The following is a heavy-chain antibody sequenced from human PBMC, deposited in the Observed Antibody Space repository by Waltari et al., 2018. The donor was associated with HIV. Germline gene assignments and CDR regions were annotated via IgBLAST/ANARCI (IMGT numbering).Heavy chain of an antibody. CDR2: FYHGGGT. J-gene: IGHJ3*02. CDR3: ARGDYYDSSGYFGDAFDI. D-gene: IGHD3-22*01. Sequence: QVQLQESGPGLVKPSATLSLTCTVSGYSIGSGYYWGWLRQPPGTGLEWIGSFYHGGGTYYNPSLKSRVTISGDMSKNQFSLKLSSVTAADTAVYYCARGDYYDSSGYFGDAFDIWGRGTLVTVSS. CDR1: GYSIGSGYY. V-gene: IGHV4-38-2*02.